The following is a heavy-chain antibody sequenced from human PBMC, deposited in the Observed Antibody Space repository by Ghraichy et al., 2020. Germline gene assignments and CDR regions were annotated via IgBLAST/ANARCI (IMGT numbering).Heavy chain of an antibody. Sequence: ASVKVSCKASGYTFTSYDINWVRQATGQGLEWMGWMNPNSGNTGYAQKFQGRVTMTRNTSISTAYMELSSLRSEDTAVYYCARGPTARIVLMVYALRRYYFDYWGQGTLVTVSS. CDR2: MNPNSGNT. V-gene: IGHV1-8*01. D-gene: IGHD2-8*01. CDR3: ARGPTARIVLMVYALRRYYFDY. CDR1: GYTFTSYD. J-gene: IGHJ4*02.